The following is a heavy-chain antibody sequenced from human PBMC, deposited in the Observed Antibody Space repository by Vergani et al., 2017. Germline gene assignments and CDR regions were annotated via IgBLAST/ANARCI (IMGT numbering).Heavy chain of an antibody. CDR1: GFTFSSSG. Sequence: QVQLVESGGGVVQPGRSLRLSCAASGFTFSSSGMHWVRQAPGKGLEWVAVIWYDGSNKYYADSVKGRFTISRDNSKNTLYLQMNSLRAEDTAVYYCARDRVDIVATSTYYFDYWGQGTLVTVSS. J-gene: IGHJ4*02. CDR3: ARDRVDIVATSTYYFDY. D-gene: IGHD5-12*01. CDR2: IWYDGSNK. V-gene: IGHV3-33*01.